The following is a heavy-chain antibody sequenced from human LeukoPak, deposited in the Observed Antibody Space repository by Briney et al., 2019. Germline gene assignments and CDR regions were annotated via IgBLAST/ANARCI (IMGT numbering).Heavy chain of an antibody. CDR3: ARVVAAGTNYFDY. Sequence: GGSLRLSCAASGFTFSSYSMNWVRQAPGKGLEWVSYISSSSSTIYYADSVKGRFTISRDNAKNSLYLQMNSLRAEDTAVYYCARVVAAGTNYFDYWGQGTLVTVSS. D-gene: IGHD6-13*01. J-gene: IGHJ4*02. CDR2: ISSSSSTI. V-gene: IGHV3-48*01. CDR1: GFTFSSYS.